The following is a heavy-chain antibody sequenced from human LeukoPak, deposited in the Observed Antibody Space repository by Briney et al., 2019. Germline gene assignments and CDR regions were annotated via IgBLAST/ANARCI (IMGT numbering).Heavy chain of an antibody. CDR2: IKQDGSEK. J-gene: IGHJ4*02. CDR1: GFTFSSYW. Sequence: QPGGSLRLSCAASGFTFSSYWMSWVRQAPGKGLEWVANIKQDGSEKYYVDSVKGRFTISRDNAKNSLYLQMNSLRAEDTAVYYCARGQYYYDSLFFDYWGQGTLVTVSS. V-gene: IGHV3-7*01. CDR3: ARGQYYYDSLFFDY. D-gene: IGHD3-22*01.